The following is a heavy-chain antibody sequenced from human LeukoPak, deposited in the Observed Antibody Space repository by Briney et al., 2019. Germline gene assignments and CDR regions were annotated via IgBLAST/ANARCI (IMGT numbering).Heavy chain of an antibody. J-gene: IGHJ4*02. CDR2: ISYDGSNK. CDR1: GFTFSSYG. D-gene: IGHD4-17*01. CDR3: AKVLLYGDYGFDY. Sequence: PGGSLRLSCAASGFTFSSYGMHWVRQAPGKGLEGVAVISYDGSNKHYADSVKGRFTISRDNSKNTLYLQMNSLRAEDTAVYYCAKVLLYGDYGFDYWGQGTLVTVSS. V-gene: IGHV3-30*18.